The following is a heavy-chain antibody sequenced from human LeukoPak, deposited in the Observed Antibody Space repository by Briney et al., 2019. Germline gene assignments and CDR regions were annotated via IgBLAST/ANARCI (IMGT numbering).Heavy chain of an antibody. CDR1: GFTFDDYA. Sequence: PGGSLRLSCAASGFTFDDYAMHWVRQAPGKGLEWVSGISWNSGSIGYADSVKGRFTISRDNAKNSLYLQMNSLRAEDTAVYYCARDTFGWGCTYDYWGQGTLVTVSS. CDR3: ARDTFGWGCTYDY. V-gene: IGHV3-9*01. D-gene: IGHD3-16*01. CDR2: ISWNSGSI. J-gene: IGHJ4*02.